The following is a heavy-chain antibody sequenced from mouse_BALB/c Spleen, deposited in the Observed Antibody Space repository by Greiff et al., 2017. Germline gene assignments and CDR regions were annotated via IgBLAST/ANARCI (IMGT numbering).Heavy chain of an antibody. J-gene: IGHJ3*01. CDR2: IYPSDSYT. D-gene: IGHD2-4*01. CDR3: TRYDYDGKTWFAY. Sequence: QVQLQQPGAELVRPGASVKLSCKASGYTFTSYWINWVKQRPGQGLEWIGNIYPSDSYTNYNQKFKDKATLTVDKSSSTAYMQLSSPTSEDSAVYYCTRYDYDGKTWFAYWGQGTLVTVSA. V-gene: IGHV1-69*02. CDR1: GYTFTSYW.